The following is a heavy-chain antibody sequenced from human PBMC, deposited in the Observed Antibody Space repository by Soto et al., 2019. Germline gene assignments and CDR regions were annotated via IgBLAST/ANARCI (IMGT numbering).Heavy chain of an antibody. Sequence: QVPLVQSGAEVKKPGSSVKVSCKASGGTFSSYTISWVRQAPGQGLEWMGRIIPILGIANYAQKFQGRVTITADKSTSTAYMELSSLRSEDTAVYYCARAQAYCGGDCYYWFDPWGQGTLVTVSS. D-gene: IGHD2-21*01. J-gene: IGHJ5*02. CDR1: GGTFSSYT. CDR2: IIPILGIA. CDR3: ARAQAYCGGDCYYWFDP. V-gene: IGHV1-69*02.